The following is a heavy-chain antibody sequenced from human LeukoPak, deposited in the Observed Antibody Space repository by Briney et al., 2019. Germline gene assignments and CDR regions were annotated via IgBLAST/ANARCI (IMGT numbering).Heavy chain of an antibody. D-gene: IGHD2-2*01. J-gene: IGHJ4*02. CDR2: ISSSSSYI. CDR1: GFTCSSYS. Sequence: GSSLRLSCAASGFTCSSYSMNLVRQAPGKWLECVSSISSSSSYIYYADSVKGRFTISRDNAKNSLYLQMNSLRAEDTAVYYCARDGHYCSSTSCSRSDFDYWGQGTLVTVSS. V-gene: IGHV3-21*01. CDR3: ARDGHYCSSTSCSRSDFDY.